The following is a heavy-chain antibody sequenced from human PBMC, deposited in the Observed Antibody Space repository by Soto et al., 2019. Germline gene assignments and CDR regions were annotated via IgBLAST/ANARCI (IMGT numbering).Heavy chain of an antibody. J-gene: IGHJ4*02. CDR1: GYSFTSYW. D-gene: IGHD4-17*01. V-gene: IGHV5-51*01. CDR3: ARHTFPKHFYGDPVAIFDY. Sequence: PGESLKISCKGSGYSFTSYWIGWVRQMPGKGLEWMGIIYPGDSDTRYSPSFQGQVTISADKSISTAYLQWSSLKASDTAMYYCARHTFPKHFYGDPVAIFDYWGQGTLVTVSS. CDR2: IYPGDSDT.